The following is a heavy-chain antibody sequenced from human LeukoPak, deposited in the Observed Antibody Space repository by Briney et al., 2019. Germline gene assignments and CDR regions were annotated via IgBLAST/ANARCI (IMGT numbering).Heavy chain of an antibody. CDR3: AKDEEQLTPPGVLDP. D-gene: IGHD6-6*01. Sequence: HPGRSLRLSCAASGFTFSSYGMHWVRQAPGKGLEWVAVIWYDGSNKYYADSVKGRFTISRDNSKNTLYLQMNSLRAEDTAVYYCAKDEEQLTPPGVLDPWGQGTLVTVSS. J-gene: IGHJ5*02. CDR1: GFTFSSYG. V-gene: IGHV3-33*06. CDR2: IWYDGSNK.